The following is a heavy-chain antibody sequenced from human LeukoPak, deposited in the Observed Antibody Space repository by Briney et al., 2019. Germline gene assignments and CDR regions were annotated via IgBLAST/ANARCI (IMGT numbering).Heavy chain of an antibody. V-gene: IGHV3-11*04. Sequence: GGSLRLSCAASGFTFSDYYMSWIRQAPGKGLEWVSYISSSGSTIYYADSVKGRFTISRDNAKNSLYLQMNSLRAEDTAVYYCARVYSSGWYMRYYFDYWGQGTLVTVSS. CDR3: ARVYSSGWYMRYYFDY. D-gene: IGHD6-19*01. CDR1: GFTFSDYY. J-gene: IGHJ4*02. CDR2: ISSSGSTI.